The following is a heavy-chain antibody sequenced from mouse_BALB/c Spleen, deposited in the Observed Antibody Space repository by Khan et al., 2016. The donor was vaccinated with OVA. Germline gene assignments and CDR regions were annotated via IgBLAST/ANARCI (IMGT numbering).Heavy chain of an antibody. Sequence: QVQLKESGAELAKPGASVKMSCKASGYTFSNYWIHWVKQRPGQGLEWIGYINPRSGYTYYNQTLNDKATLTTDKSSSTAYLQLSSLTSEDSAVYYCARDGMDYWGQGTTLTVSS. CDR2: INPRSGYT. D-gene: IGHD2-3*01. V-gene: IGHV1-7*01. CDR1: GYTFSNYW. CDR3: ARDGMDY. J-gene: IGHJ2*01.